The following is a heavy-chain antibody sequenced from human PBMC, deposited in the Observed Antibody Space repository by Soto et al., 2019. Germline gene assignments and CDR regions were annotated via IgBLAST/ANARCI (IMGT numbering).Heavy chain of an antibody. CDR2: IIPIFGTA. CDR3: ARELVRGVNHYYYGMDV. J-gene: IGHJ6*02. Sequence: SVKVCCKASGGTFSSYAISWVRQAPGQGLEWMGGIIPIFGTANYAQKFQGRVTITADKSTSTAYMELSSLRSEDTAVYYCARELVRGVNHYYYGMDVWGQGTTVTVSS. V-gene: IGHV1-69*06. CDR1: GGTFSSYA. D-gene: IGHD3-10*01.